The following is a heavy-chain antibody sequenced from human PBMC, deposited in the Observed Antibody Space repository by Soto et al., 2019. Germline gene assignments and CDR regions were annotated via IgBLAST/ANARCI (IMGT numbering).Heavy chain of an antibody. D-gene: IGHD2-15*01. CDR3: AKAAGYCSGGGCYFFDY. V-gene: IGHV3-30*18. CDR2: ISHHGSNK. J-gene: IGHJ4*02. CDR1: GFIFSSYG. Sequence: QVQLMESGGGVVQPGRSLRLSCAASGFIFSSYGMHWVRQAPGKGLDWVTFISHHGSNKYYSDSVKGRFSISRDNSKNTVYLQMDSLRPEDTAVYYCAKAAGYCSGGGCYFFDYWGQRILVTVSS.